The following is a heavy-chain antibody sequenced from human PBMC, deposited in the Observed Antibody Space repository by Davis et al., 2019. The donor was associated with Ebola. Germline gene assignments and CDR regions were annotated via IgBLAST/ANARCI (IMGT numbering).Heavy chain of an antibody. CDR2: IYHSGST. D-gene: IGHD1-26*01. Sequence: SETLSLTCAVSGGSISSGGYSWSWIRQPPGKGLEWIGYIYHSGSTYYNPSLKSRVTISVDRSKNQFSLKLSSVTAADTAVYYCATAVGAVIDYWGQGTLVTVSS. J-gene: IGHJ4*02. CDR1: GGSISSGGYS. CDR3: ATAVGAVIDY. V-gene: IGHV4-30-2*01.